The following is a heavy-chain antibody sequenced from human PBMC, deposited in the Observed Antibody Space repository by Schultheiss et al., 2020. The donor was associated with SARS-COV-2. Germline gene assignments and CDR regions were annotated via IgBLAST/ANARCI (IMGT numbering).Heavy chain of an antibody. V-gene: IGHV5-51*01. CDR2: IYPGDSDT. J-gene: IGHJ3*01. CDR1: GYSFISYW. D-gene: IGHD1-7*01. CDR3: ARGREGTRSPFDL. Sequence: GESLKISCKGFGYSFISYWIGWVRQMAGKGLEWMGIIYPGDSDTRYSPSFQGQVTMSADKSLSTAYLQWTSLRASDTAMYYCARGREGTRSPFDLWGQGTMVTVSS.